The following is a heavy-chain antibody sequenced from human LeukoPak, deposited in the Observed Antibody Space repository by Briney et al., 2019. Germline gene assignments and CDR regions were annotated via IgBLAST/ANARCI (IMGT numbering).Heavy chain of an antibody. D-gene: IGHD1-14*01. Sequence: GGSLRLSCAASGFTFSSYGMQWVRQAPGKGPEWVSFIRYDGSNKYYADSVKGRFTISRDNSKNTLYLQMNSLSAEDTAVYYCARDTAWYTAHYYMDVWGKGTTVTVSS. V-gene: IGHV3-30*02. CDR1: GFTFSSYG. CDR3: ARDTAWYTAHYYMDV. J-gene: IGHJ6*03. CDR2: IRYDGSNK.